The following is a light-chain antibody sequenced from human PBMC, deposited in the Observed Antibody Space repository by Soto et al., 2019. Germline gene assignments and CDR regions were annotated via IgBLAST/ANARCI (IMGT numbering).Light chain of an antibody. CDR2: SNN. CDR3: AAGDDSLNGYYV. CDR1: SSNIGSNT. V-gene: IGLV1-44*01. Sequence: QSVLTQPPSASGTPGQRVTISCSGSSSNIGSNTVNWYQQLPGTAPKLLIYSNNKRPSGVPDRFSGSKSGTSASLAISGLQSEDEADYYCAAGDDSLNGYYVFGTGTEVTVL. J-gene: IGLJ1*01.